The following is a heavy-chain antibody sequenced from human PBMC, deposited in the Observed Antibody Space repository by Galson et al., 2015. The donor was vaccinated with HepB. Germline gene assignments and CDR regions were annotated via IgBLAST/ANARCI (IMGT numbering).Heavy chain of an antibody. CDR3: ARLDYGSGSYPYYYYGMDV. Sequence: ALVKPTQTLTLTCTFSGFSLSTSGMCVSWIRQPPGKALEWLARIDWDDDKYYSTSLKTRLTISKDTSKNQVVLTMTNMDPVDTATYYCARLDYGSGSYPYYYYGMDVWGQGTTVTVSS. J-gene: IGHJ6*02. CDR2: IDWDDDK. V-gene: IGHV2-70*11. D-gene: IGHD3-10*01. CDR1: GFSLSTSGMC.